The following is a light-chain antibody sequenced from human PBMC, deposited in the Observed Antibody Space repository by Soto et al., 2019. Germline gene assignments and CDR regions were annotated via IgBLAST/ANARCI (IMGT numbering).Light chain of an antibody. J-gene: IGKJ3*01. CDR3: HQADSLRT. CDR1: QDISRW. Sequence: DIHISRSPSSMSASVGDRDTITSRASQDISRWLAWYQQKPGKAPKLLIYAASSLQSGVPSRFSGSGSGTDFTLTISSLQPADFATYYCHQADSLRTFGPGTKVDIK. V-gene: IGKV1-12*01. CDR2: AAS.